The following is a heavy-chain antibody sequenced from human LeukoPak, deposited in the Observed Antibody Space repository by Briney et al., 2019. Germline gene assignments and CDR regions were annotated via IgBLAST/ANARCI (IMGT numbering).Heavy chain of an antibody. CDR2: ISSSSSYI. V-gene: IGHV3-21*01. CDR1: GFTFSSYS. D-gene: IGHD6-6*01. Sequence: GGSLRLSCAASGFTFSSYSMNWVRQAPGKGLEWVSSISSSSSYIYYADSVKGRFTISRDNAKNSLYLQMNSLRAEDTAVYYCAREEAMYSSSDYWGQGTLVTVSS. CDR3: AREEAMYSSSDY. J-gene: IGHJ4*02.